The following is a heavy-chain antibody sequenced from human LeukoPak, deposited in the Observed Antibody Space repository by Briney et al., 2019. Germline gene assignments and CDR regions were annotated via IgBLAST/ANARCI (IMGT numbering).Heavy chain of an antibody. CDR2: INTNTGNP. Sequence: ASVKVSCKASGYTFTSYSMNWVRQAPGQGLEWLGWINTNTGNPTYAQGFTGRFVFSLDTSVTTTYLQISGLEAEDTAVYYCARAYQRLGGLSFPDSWGQGTLVTVSS. J-gene: IGHJ5*01. CDR3: ARAYQRLGGLSFPDS. D-gene: IGHD3-16*02. CDR1: GYTFTSYS. V-gene: IGHV7-4-1*02.